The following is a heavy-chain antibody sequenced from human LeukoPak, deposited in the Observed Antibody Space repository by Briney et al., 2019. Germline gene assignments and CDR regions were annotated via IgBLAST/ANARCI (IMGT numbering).Heavy chain of an antibody. D-gene: IGHD4-23*01. V-gene: IGHV3-33*01. CDR3: ARRDGDNDRGFDY. CDR2: IWYDGSKK. CDR1: GFIFSSYG. J-gene: IGHJ4*02. Sequence: GGSLRLSCAASGFIFSSYGMHWVRQAPGKGLEWVAVIWYDGSKKYYADSVKGRFTISRDNSKNTLYLQTNSLRAEDTAVYYCARRDGDNDRGFDYWGQGTLVTVSS.